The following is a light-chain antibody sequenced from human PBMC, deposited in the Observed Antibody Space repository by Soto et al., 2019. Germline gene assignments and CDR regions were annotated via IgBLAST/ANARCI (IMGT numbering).Light chain of an antibody. CDR2: GAS. V-gene: IGKV3-15*01. Sequence: EIVMTQSPATLSVSPGERATLSCRASQSVSNNLAWYQQRPGQAPRLLIYGASTRATGIPARFSGSGSATEFTLTLSSLQSEDFAVYYCQQYNDWPPLTFGGGTKVEIK. CDR3: QQYNDWPPLT. CDR1: QSVSNN. J-gene: IGKJ4*01.